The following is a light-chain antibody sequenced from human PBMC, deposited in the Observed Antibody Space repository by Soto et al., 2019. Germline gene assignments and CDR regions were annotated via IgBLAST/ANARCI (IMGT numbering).Light chain of an antibody. J-gene: IGKJ2*01. CDR2: GAS. V-gene: IGKV3-20*01. Sequence: ERVMTQSPATLSVSSGERATLSCRANQAISSNLAWYQQKPGQAPRLLIYGASRRATGIPDRFSGSGSGTDFTLTISRLEPEDFAVYHCQQYGSLPYTFGQGTKVDIK. CDR3: QQYGSLPYT. CDR1: QAISSN.